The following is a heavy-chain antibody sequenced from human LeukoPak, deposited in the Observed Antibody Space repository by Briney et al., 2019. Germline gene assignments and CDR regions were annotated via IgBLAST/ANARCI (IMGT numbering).Heavy chain of an antibody. Sequence: ASVKVSCKASGYTFTSYYTHWVRQAPGQGLEWMGIINPTGGSTSYAQKFQGRVTITAVESTSTAYMEMSGLRPEDTAMFYCATGSHGGVDYWGQGSLVIVSS. V-gene: IGHV1-46*01. CDR2: INPTGGST. J-gene: IGHJ4*02. CDR3: ATGSHGGVDY. D-gene: IGHD2-8*01. CDR1: GYTFTSYY.